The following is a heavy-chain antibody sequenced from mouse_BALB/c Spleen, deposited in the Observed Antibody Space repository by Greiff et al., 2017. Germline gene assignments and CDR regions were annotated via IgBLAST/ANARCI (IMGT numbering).Heavy chain of an antibody. V-gene: IGHV5-12-1*01. CDR1: GFAFSSYD. Sequence: DVQLVESGGGLVKPGGSLKLSCAASGFAFSSYDMSWVRQTPEKRLEWVAYISSGGGSTYYPDTVKGRFAISRDNAKNTLYLQMSSLKSDDTAMYYCARLQRGYAMDYWGQGTSVTVSS. CDR2: ISSGGGST. J-gene: IGHJ4*01. D-gene: IGHD1-2*01. CDR3: ARLQRGYAMDY.